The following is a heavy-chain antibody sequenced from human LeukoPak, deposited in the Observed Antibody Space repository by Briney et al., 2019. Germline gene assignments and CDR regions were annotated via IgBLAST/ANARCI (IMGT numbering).Heavy chain of an antibody. V-gene: IGHV4-34*08. D-gene: IGHD3-16*02. CDR2: INHGAET. J-gene: IGHJ3*01. CDR1: GGTFSDYH. CDR3: AGDPIPQGYPDFVRVFHG. Sequence: SETLSLTCDVVGGTFSDYHWSWIRQPPGGGLEWIGEINHGAETHYNPSLKSRVSISVDTSKRQVFLRLPSMAAADTAVYYCAGDPIPQGYPDFVRVFHGWGPGLMVTVSS.